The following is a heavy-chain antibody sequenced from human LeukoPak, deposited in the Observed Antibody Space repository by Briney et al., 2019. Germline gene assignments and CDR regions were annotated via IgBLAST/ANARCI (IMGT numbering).Heavy chain of an antibody. CDR1: GGSISSSSYY. Sequence: SETLSLTCTVSGGSISSSSYYWGWIRQPPGKGLEWIGSIYYSGSTYYNPSLKSRVTISVDTSKNQFSLTLTSVTAADTAVYFCARAEYSGSYWFDPWGQGTLVTVSS. J-gene: IGHJ5*02. CDR2: IYYSGST. D-gene: IGHD1-26*01. V-gene: IGHV4-39*07. CDR3: ARAEYSGSYWFDP.